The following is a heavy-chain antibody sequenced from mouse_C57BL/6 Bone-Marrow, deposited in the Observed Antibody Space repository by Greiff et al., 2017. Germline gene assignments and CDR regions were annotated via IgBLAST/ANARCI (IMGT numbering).Heavy chain of an antibody. Sequence: EVQLVESGGGLVKPGGSLKLSCAASGFTFSSYAMSWVRQTPEKRLEWVATISDGGSYTYYPDNVQGRFTISRDNAKNNLYLQMSHLKSEDTAMYYCARDGAYYGSRAYWGQGTLVTVSA. J-gene: IGHJ3*01. CDR1: GFTFSSYA. CDR3: ARDGAYYGSRAY. V-gene: IGHV5-4*01. CDR2: ISDGGSYT. D-gene: IGHD1-1*01.